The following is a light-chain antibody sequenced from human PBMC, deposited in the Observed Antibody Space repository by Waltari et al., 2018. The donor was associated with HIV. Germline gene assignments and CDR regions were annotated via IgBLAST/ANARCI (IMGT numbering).Light chain of an antibody. V-gene: IGLV3-9*01. J-gene: IGLJ2*01. CDR1: HIGRRN. CDR2: TDT. Sequence: SDKMTQPVSVSVALGPTAKITCGGNHIGRRNAHCYQQKPGQAPHLAITTDTNRLYGIPDRFSGSTAWHAATRTIGKAQAGDEADYYGQVGASSTDVLFGGGTKLTVL. CDR3: QVGASSTDVL.